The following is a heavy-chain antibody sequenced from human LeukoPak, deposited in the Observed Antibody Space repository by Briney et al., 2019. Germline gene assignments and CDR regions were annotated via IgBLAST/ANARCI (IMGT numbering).Heavy chain of an antibody. V-gene: IGHV6-1*01. Sequence: SQTLSLTCAISGDSFSTNSAAWNWIRQSPSRGLEWLGRTYYRPKWYNDYAVSVKSRITINPDTSKNQFSLQLKSVTPEDTAVYYCAREEDDCSGGSCYFWFDPWGQGTLVTVSS. CDR2: TYYRPKWYN. J-gene: IGHJ5*02. CDR1: GDSFSTNSAA. CDR3: AREEDDCSGGSCYFWFDP. D-gene: IGHD2-15*01.